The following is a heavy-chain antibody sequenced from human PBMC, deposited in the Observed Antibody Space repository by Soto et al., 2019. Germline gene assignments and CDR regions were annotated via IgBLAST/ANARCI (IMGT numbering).Heavy chain of an antibody. V-gene: IGHV4-59*01. Sequence: SETLSLTCTVSGGSISSYYWSWIRQPPGKGLEWIGYIYYSGSTNYNPSLKSRVTTSVDTSKNQFSLKLSSVTAADTAVYYCARERPYDSSGYYYRLLDYWGQGTLVTVSS. CDR2: IYYSGST. D-gene: IGHD3-22*01. CDR3: ARERPYDSSGYYYRLLDY. CDR1: GGSISSYY. J-gene: IGHJ4*02.